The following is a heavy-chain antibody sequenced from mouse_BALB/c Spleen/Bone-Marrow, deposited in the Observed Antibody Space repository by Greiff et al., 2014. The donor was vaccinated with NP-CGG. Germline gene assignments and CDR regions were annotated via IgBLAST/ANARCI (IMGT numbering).Heavy chain of an antibody. CDR3: SPHPFDY. CDR2: IRTNTDYHAT. CDR1: GFAFSDTW. J-gene: IGHJ2*01. Sequence: VQLKESGGGLVKPGGSMKLSCAASGFAFSDTWLDWVRQTPEKGPEWVAGIRTNTDYHATYYAEAVKGRFTISEEDSIRSIYLQMNNLRAEDTAVYYCSPHPFDYWGQGTTLTVSA. V-gene: IGHV6-6*01.